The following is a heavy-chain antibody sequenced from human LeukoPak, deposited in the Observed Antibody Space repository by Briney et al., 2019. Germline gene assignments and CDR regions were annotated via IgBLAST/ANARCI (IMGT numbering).Heavy chain of an antibody. CDR3: ARDGVLVAAPKYGWFDP. D-gene: IGHD2-15*01. J-gene: IGHJ5*02. Sequence: ASVKVSCKASGYTFTNYYIHWVRQAPGQGLEWMGWINPKSGGTNYAQKFQGRVTMTRDTSISTAYMELSRLTSDDTAVYYCARDGVLVAAPKYGWFDPWGQGTLVTVSS. V-gene: IGHV1-2*02. CDR1: GYTFTNYY. CDR2: INPKSGGT.